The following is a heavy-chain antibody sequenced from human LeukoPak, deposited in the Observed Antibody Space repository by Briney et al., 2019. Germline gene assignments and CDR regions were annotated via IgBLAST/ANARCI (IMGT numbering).Heavy chain of an antibody. CDR1: GYTFTGYY. CDR2: INPNSGGT. Sequence: ASVKVSCKASGYTFTGYYMHWVRQAPGQGLEWMGWINPNSGGTNYAQKFQGRVTMTRDTSISTAYVELSRLRSDDTAVYYCARDFSTIGSSSAVPSFDYWGQGTLVTVSS. J-gene: IGHJ4*02. V-gene: IGHV1-2*02. D-gene: IGHD6-6*01. CDR3: ARDFSTIGSSSAVPSFDY.